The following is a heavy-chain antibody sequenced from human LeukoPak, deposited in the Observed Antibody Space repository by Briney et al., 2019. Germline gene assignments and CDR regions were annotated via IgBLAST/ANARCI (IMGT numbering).Heavy chain of an antibody. J-gene: IGHJ4*02. CDR1: GGSFSGYY. CDR3: ARVDPFYFDY. V-gene: IGHV4-34*01. Sequence: SETLSLTCAVYGGSFSGYYWSWLRQSPGKGLEWIGSIYESGSTYYNPSLKSRVTISVDTSKNQFSLKLSSVTAADTAVYYCARVDPFYFDYWGQGTLVTVSS. CDR2: IYESGST.